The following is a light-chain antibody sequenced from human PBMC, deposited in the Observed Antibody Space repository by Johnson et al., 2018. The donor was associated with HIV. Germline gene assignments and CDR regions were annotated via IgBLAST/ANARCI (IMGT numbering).Light chain of an antibody. V-gene: IGLV1-51*02. J-gene: IGLJ1*01. CDR1: TSNIEDNS. CDR2: EDN. CDR3: GTWDNSLSTGGV. Sequence: QSVLTQPPSVSAAPGQKVTISCSGSTSNIEDNSVSWYQHLPGTAPKLLIYEDNKRPSGIPDRFSGSKSGPSATLGITGLQTGDEADYYFGTWDNSLSTGGVFGTGTKVTVL.